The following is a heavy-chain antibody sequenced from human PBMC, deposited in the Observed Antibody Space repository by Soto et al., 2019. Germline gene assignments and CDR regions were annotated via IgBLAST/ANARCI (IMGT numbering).Heavy chain of an antibody. D-gene: IGHD6-19*01. V-gene: IGHV3-30-3*01. J-gene: IGHJ4*02. CDR1: GLTFSSYA. CDR2: ISYDGSNK. CDR3: ARDRPLYIAVPSYYFDY. Sequence: WGSLRLSCAAPGLTFSSYAMHWVRQAPGKGLEWVAVISYDGSNKYYADSVKGRFTISRDNSKNTLYLQMNSLRAEDTAVYYCARDRPLYIAVPSYYFDYWGQGTLVTVSS.